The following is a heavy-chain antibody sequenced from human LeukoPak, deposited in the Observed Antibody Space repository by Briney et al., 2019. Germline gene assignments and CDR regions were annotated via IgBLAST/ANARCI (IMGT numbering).Heavy chain of an antibody. CDR1: GFTFSKAW. V-gene: IGHV3-74*01. CDR3: ARGQQSGSYYYYGMDV. J-gene: IGHJ6*02. D-gene: IGHD1-26*01. CDR2: INSDGSST. Sequence: GGSLRLSCAASGFTFSKAWMSWVRQAPGKGLVWVSRINSDGSSTSYADSVKGRFTISRDNAKNTLYLQMNSLRAEDTAVYYCARGQQSGSYYYYGMDVWGQGTTVTVSS.